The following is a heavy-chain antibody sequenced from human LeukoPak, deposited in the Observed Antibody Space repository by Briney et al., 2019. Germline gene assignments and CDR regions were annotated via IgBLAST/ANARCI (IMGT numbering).Heavy chain of an antibody. J-gene: IGHJ3*02. D-gene: IGHD3-16*01. CDR2: INPNGGAT. V-gene: IGHV1-2*02. Sequence: GASAKVSCKASEYTFIGYYMHWVRQAHGQGPEWMGWINPNGGATNYAQKFQGRVTMTRDTSISTAYMELSRLRSDDTAVYYCARVRLNAFDIWGQGTMVIVSS. CDR3: ARVRLNAFDI. CDR1: EYTFIGYY.